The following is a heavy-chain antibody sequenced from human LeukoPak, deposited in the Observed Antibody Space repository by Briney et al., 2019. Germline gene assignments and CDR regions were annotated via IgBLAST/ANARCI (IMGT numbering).Heavy chain of an antibody. CDR1: GFTFSGSA. Sequence: GGSLRLSCAASGFTFSGSAMHWVRQASGKGLEWVGRIRSKANSYATAYAASVKGRFTISRDDSKNTAYLQMNSLKTEDAAVYYCTTTEVDILTGYVDYWGQGTLVTVSS. CDR2: IRSKANSYAT. V-gene: IGHV3-73*01. J-gene: IGHJ4*02. CDR3: TTTEVDILTGYVDY. D-gene: IGHD3-9*01.